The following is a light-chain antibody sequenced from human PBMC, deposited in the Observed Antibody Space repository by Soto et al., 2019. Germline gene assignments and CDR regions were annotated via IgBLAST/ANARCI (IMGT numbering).Light chain of an antibody. CDR2: GAS. Sequence: EIVLTQSPGTLSLSPGERATLSCRASQSVSSSYLAWYQLKPGQAPRLLIYGASSRATGIPDRFSGSGSGTDFTLTSNRLEPEDFAVYSCQQYGRSLYSFGQGTKLEIK. CDR1: QSVSSSY. CDR3: QQYGRSLYS. V-gene: IGKV3-20*01. J-gene: IGKJ2*03.